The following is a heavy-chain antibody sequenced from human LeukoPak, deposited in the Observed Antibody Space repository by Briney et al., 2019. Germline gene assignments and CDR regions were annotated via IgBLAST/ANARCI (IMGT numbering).Heavy chain of an antibody. J-gene: IGHJ4*02. Sequence: GGSLRLSCAASGFTFSSYAMHWVRQAPGKGLEYVSAISSNGGSTYYANSVKGRFTISRDNSKNTLYLQMGSLRAEDMAVYYCASYSYGYGYWGQGTLVTVSS. CDR3: ASYSYGYGY. CDR2: ISSNGGST. D-gene: IGHD5-18*01. CDR1: GFTFSSYA. V-gene: IGHV3-64*01.